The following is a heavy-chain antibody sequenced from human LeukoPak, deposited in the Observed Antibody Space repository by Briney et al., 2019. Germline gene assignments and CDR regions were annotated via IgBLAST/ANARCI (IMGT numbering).Heavy chain of an antibody. V-gene: IGHV3-21*01. J-gene: IGHJ4*02. CDR2: ITSGGDYI. CDR3: ARGHYDVLSASYKWTPDY. CDR1: GFTFNTFN. D-gene: IGHD3-9*01. Sequence: PGGSLRLSCAASGFTFNTFNMNWVRQAPGKGLEWVSSITSGGDYIYYADSVKGRFTTSRDNAKNSLSLQLNSLRVEDTAVYYCARGHYDVLSASYKWTPDYWGQGTLVTDSS.